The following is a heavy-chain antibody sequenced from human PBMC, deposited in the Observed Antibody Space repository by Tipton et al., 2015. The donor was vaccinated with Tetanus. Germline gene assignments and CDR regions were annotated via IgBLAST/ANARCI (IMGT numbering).Heavy chain of an antibody. CDR2: TYYSGST. D-gene: IGHD3-3*01. CDR1: GASIGSISYY. J-gene: IGHJ5*02. CDR3: ARSHVFRFTLFGEEIARSGRFDP. Sequence: GLVKPSETLSLTCTVSGASIGSISYYWSWIRQPPGKGLEWIGYTYYSGSTGYNPSLKSRVTISIDSSKNQFSLKLTSVTAADTAVYYCARSHVFRFTLFGEEIARSGRFDPWGQGISVTVSS. V-gene: IGHV4-61*01.